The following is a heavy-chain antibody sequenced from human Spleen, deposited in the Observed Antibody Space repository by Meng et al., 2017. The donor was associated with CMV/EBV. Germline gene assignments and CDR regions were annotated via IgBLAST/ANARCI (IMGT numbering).Heavy chain of an antibody. J-gene: IGHJ4*02. CDR1: GYRFTSYA. D-gene: IGHD1/OR15-1a*01. Sequence: QVQLVQSGAEVKKPGASVTVSCKASGYRFTSYAMNWVRQAPGQGLEWMGWINTNTGNPTYAQGFTGRFVFSLDTSVTTAYLQISSLKAEDTAVYYCAEGTRNSADYWGQGTLVTVSS. CDR2: INTNTGNP. CDR3: AEGTRNSADY. V-gene: IGHV7-4-1*02.